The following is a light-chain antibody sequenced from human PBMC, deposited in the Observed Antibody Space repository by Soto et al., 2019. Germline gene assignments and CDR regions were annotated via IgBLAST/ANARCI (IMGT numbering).Light chain of an antibody. CDR3: QQYGHSPRT. Sequence: EIVLTQSPGTLSLSPGDRATLSCKASQSVADNYLAWYQQKPGQAPRLLIYAASRRAIGIPDTFSGSGSGTDFTLPITGLEPEDVALYYCQQYGHSPRTFGQGTKVEIK. V-gene: IGKV3-20*01. CDR1: QSVADNY. J-gene: IGKJ1*01. CDR2: AAS.